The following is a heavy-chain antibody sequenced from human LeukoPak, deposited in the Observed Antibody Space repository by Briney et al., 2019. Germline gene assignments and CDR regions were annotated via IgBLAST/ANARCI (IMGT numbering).Heavy chain of an antibody. CDR1: GGSISSGDYY. CDR2: IYYSGST. Sequence: PSETLSLTCTVSGGSISSGDYYWRWLRQPPGKGLEWIGYIYYSGSTYYNPSLKSRVTISVDTSKNQFSLKLSSVTATDTAVYYCARDLHTPGDYGDYGSPPNWFDPWGQGTLVTVSS. V-gene: IGHV4-30-4*08. J-gene: IGHJ5*02. D-gene: IGHD4-17*01. CDR3: ARDLHTPGDYGDYGSPPNWFDP.